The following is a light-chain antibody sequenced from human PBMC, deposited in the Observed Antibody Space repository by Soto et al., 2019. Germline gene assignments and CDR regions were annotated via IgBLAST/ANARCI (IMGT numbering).Light chain of an antibody. Sequence: QSVLTQPPSASGTPGQRVTISCSGSSSNIGSYTVNWYQQLPGTAPKLLICSNNQRPSGVPDRFSGSKSGTSVSLAISGLQSEDEADYYCAAWDDSLNGVVFGGGTKLTVL. CDR3: AAWDDSLNGVV. V-gene: IGLV1-44*01. CDR2: SNN. J-gene: IGLJ2*01. CDR1: SSNIGSYT.